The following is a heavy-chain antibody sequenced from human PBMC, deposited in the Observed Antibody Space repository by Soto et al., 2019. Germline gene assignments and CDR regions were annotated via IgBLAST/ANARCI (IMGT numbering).Heavy chain of an antibody. V-gene: IGHV3-7*05. CDR2: IKQDGSEK. Sequence: EVQLVESGGGLVQPGGSLRLSCATSAFTFSSHWMNWVRLAPGRGLEWVAIIKQDGSEKYYVDSVKGRFTISRDNAKNSLYLQMNSLRVEDTAVYYCARGAGFLIDYWGQGTRVTVSS. D-gene: IGHD3-3*01. J-gene: IGHJ4*02. CDR3: ARGAGFLIDY. CDR1: AFTFSSHW.